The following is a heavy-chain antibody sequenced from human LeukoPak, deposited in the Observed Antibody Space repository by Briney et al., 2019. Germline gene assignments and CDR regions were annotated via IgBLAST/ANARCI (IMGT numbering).Heavy chain of an antibody. D-gene: IGHD1-26*01. Sequence: ASVKVSCKASGYTFTGYYMHWVRQAPGQGLEWMGWINPNSGGTNYAQKFQGWVTMTRDTSISTAYMELSRLRSDDTAVYYCAREVIVGATTDYYYYYGMDVWGQGTTVTVSS. CDR3: AREVIVGATTDYYYYYGMDV. J-gene: IGHJ6*02. CDR1: GYTFTGYY. CDR2: INPNSGGT. V-gene: IGHV1-2*04.